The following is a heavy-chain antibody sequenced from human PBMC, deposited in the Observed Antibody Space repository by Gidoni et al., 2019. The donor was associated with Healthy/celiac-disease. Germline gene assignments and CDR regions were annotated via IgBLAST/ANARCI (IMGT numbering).Heavy chain of an antibody. J-gene: IGHJ4*02. V-gene: IGHV1-69*04. CDR1: GGTFSSYA. CDR3: ARLVGVVAAVDDLDY. CDR2: IIPILGIA. Sequence: QVQLVQSGAEVKKPGSSVKVSCKASGGTFSSYAISWVRQAPGQGLEWVGRIIPILGIANYAQKFQGRVTITADKSTSTAYMELSSLRSEDTAVYYCARLVGVVAAVDDLDYWGQGTLVTVSS. D-gene: IGHD2-15*01.